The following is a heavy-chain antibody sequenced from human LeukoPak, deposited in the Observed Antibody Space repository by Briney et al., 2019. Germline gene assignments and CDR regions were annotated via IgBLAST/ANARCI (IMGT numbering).Heavy chain of an antibody. D-gene: IGHD1-26*01. V-gene: IGHV3-21*04. CDR2: ISSSNSYI. J-gene: IGHJ4*02. CDR1: GFTFSSYW. Sequence: PGGSLRLSCAASGFTFSSYWMNWVRQAPGKGLEWVSSISSSNSYIYYADSVKGRFTISRDNSKNTLYLQMNSLRAEDTAVYYCAKDLIASGLDYWGQGSLVTVSS. CDR3: AKDLIASGLDY.